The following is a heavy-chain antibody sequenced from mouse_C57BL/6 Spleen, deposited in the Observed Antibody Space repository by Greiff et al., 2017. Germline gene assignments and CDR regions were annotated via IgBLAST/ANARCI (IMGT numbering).Heavy chain of an antibody. V-gene: IGHV5-9-1*02. D-gene: IGHD1-1*01. CDR3: TRAGSSYRGWYFGV. Sequence: EVKLVESGEGLVKPGGSLKLSCAASGFTFSSYAMSWVRQTPEKRLEWVAYISSGGDYIYYADTVKGRFTISRDNARNTLYLQMSSLKSEDTAMYYCTRAGSSYRGWYFGVWGTGTTVTVSS. CDR2: ISSGGDYI. CDR1: GFTFSSYA. J-gene: IGHJ1*03.